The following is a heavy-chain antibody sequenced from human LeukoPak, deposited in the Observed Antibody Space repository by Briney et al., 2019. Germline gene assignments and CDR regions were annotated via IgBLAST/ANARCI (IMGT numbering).Heavy chain of an antibody. J-gene: IGHJ4*02. Sequence: GGSLRLSCTASGFTVSSNYMSWVRQAPGKGLEWVSIIYSGGSTFYADSVKGRFTVSRDNSKNTLYLQTNSLRADDTAVYYCAGPSYSSGWNVFDYWGQGNLVTVSS. CDR1: GFTVSSNY. CDR2: IYSGGST. V-gene: IGHV3-66*01. D-gene: IGHD6-19*01. CDR3: AGPSYSSGWNVFDY.